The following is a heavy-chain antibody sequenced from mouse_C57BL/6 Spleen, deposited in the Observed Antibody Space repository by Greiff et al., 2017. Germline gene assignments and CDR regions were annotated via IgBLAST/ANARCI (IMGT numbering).Heavy chain of an antibody. CDR1: GYSITSGYY. J-gene: IGHJ1*03. D-gene: IGHD1-1*01. CDR3: ARDRGSSYWYFDV. CDR2: ISYDGSN. V-gene: IGHV3-6*01. Sequence: VQLKKSGPGLVKPSQSLSLTCSVTGYSITSGYYWNWIRQFPGNKLEWMGYISYDGSNNYNPSLKNRISITRDTSKNQFFLKLNSVTTEDTATYYCARDRGSSYWYFDVWGTGTTVTVSS.